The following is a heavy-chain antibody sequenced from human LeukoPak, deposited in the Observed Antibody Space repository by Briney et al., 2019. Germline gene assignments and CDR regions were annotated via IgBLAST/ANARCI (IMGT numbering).Heavy chain of an antibody. J-gene: IGHJ6*02. Sequence: GGSLRLSCAASGFTFDNYAMNWVRQAPGKGLEWVLGISGSGVNTYYADSVKGRFTISRDNSKNTLYLQLNSLRGEDTAIYYCARDIRFFYSAHAMDVWGQGTTVTVSS. CDR3: ARDIRFFYSAHAMDV. V-gene: IGHV3-23*01. CDR2: ISGSGVNT. D-gene: IGHD4/OR15-4a*01. CDR1: GFTFDNYA.